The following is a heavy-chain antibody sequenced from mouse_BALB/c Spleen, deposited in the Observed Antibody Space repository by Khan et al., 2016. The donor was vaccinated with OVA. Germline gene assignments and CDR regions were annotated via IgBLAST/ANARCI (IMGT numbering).Heavy chain of an antibody. CDR1: GFSLSTSGMG. Sequence: QVTLKESGPGILQPSQTLSLTCSFSGFSLSTSGMGVSWIRQPSGKGLEWLAHIYWADDKRYNPSLKGRLTISKDNSRNQVSLKITSVDTADTAPYYCARSPIYDGRSPYAMDYWGQGTSVTVSS. D-gene: IGHD2-12*01. V-gene: IGHV8-12*01. CDR2: IYWADDK. J-gene: IGHJ4*01. CDR3: ARSPIYDGRSPYAMDY.